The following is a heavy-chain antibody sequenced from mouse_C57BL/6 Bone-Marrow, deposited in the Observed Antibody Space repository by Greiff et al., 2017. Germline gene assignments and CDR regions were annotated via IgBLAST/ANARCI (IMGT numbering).Heavy chain of an antibody. V-gene: IGHV14-3*01. J-gene: IGHJ1*03. CDR2: IDPANGNT. CDR1: GFNIKNTY. CDR3: GRDWYFDV. Sequence: EVQRVESVAELVRPGASVKLSCTASGFNIKNTYMHWVKQRPEQGLEWIGRIDPANGNTKYAPKFQGKATITADTSSNTAYLQLSSLTSEDTAICYWGRDWYFDVWGTGTTVTVSA.